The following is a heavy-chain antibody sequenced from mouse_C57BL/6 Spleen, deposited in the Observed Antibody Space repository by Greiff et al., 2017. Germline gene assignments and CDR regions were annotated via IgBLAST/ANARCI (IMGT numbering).Heavy chain of an antibody. CDR2: ISSGGSYT. CDR3: ARNSNYAFAY. CDR1: GFTFSSYG. Sequence: EVKVVESGGDLVKPGGSLKLSCAASGFTFSSYGMSWVRQTPDKRLEWVATISSGGSYTYYPDSVKGRFTISRDNAKNTLYLQMCSLKSEDTAMYYCARNSNYAFAYWGQGTLVTVSA. D-gene: IGHD2-5*01. J-gene: IGHJ3*01. V-gene: IGHV5-6*01.